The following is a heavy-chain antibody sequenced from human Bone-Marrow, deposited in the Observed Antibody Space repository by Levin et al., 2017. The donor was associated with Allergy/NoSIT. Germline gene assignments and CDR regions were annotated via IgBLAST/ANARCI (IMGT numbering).Heavy chain of an antibody. V-gene: IGHV3-53*01. D-gene: IGHD1-26*01. CDR2: IYSGGST. J-gene: IGHJ4*02. CDR1: GFPVSSNY. CDR3: ASKLVGATVY. Sequence: LSLPCAASGFPVSSNYMSWVRQAPGKGLDWVSVIYSGGSTYYADSVKGRFTISRDNSKNTLYLQMNSLRAEDTAVYYCASKLVGATVYWGQGTLVTVSS.